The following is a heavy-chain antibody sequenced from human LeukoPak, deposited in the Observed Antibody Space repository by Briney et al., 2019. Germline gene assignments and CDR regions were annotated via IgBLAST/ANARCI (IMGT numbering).Heavy chain of an antibody. CDR2: INPSGGST. CDR3: ARGVLGDILTGYYLYFYGLDV. D-gene: IGHD3-9*01. J-gene: IGHJ6*02. V-gene: IGHV1-46*01. CDR1: GYTFTSYY. Sequence: ATVKVWCKASGYTFTSYYMHWVRQAPGQGLEWMGIINPSGGSTSYAQKFQGRVTMTRDTSTSTVYMELSSLRSEDTAVYYCARGVLGDILTGYYLYFYGLDVWGQGTTVTVSS.